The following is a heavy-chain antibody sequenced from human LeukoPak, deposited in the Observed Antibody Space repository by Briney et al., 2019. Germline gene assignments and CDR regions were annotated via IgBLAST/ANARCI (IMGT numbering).Heavy chain of an antibody. J-gene: IGHJ4*02. D-gene: IGHD5-24*01. CDR2: MNPNSGNT. V-gene: IGHV1-8*01. CDR3: ARADGYQGTEGY. Sequence: ASVKVSCKASGYTFTSYDINWVRQATGQGLEWMGWMNPNSGNTGYAQKFQGRVTMTRNTSKNTAYMELSSLRSEDTAVYYCARADGYQGTEGYWGQGTLVTVSS. CDR1: GYTFTSYD.